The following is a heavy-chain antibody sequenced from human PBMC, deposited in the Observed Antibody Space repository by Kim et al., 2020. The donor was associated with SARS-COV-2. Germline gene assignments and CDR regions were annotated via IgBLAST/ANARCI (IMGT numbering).Heavy chain of an antibody. V-gene: IGHV6-1*01. CDR2: TFYRSKWYN. Sequence: SQTLSLTCDISGDSVLSNRAAWNWLRQSPSRGLEWLGRTFYRSKWYNDYAVSVKSRITINPDISKNQFSLQLNSVTPEDTAVYYCARGLADTDQGGMDVWGQGTTVTVSS. CDR1: GDSVLSNRAA. D-gene: IGHD6-19*01. J-gene: IGHJ6*02. CDR3: ARGLADTDQGGMDV.